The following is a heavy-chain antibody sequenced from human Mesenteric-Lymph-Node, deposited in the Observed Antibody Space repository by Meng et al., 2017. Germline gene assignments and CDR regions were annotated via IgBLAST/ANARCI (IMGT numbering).Heavy chain of an antibody. Sequence: SETLSLTCAVYGGSFSGYYWSWIRQPPGKGLEWIGEINHSGSTNYNPSLKSRVTISVDTSKNQFSLKLSSVTAADTAVYYCARRRRGGSYYEAVYWGQGTLVTVSS. D-gene: IGHD1-26*01. CDR2: INHSGST. J-gene: IGHJ4*02. CDR3: ARRRRGGSYYEAVY. V-gene: IGHV4-34*01. CDR1: GGSFSGYY.